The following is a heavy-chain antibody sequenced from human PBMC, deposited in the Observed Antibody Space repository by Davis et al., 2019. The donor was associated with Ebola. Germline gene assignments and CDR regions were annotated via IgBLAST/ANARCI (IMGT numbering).Heavy chain of an antibody. D-gene: IGHD4-17*01. CDR3: ARGYGDPNFDY. CDR1: GFTFSDSY. CDR2: ISSSSSYT. V-gene: IGHV3-11*06. Sequence: PGGSLRLSCAVSGFTFSDSYMSWIRQAPGKGLEWVSYISSSSSYTNYADSVKGRFTISRDNAKNSLYLQVNSLRADDTAVYYCARGYGDPNFDYWGQGTLVTVSS. J-gene: IGHJ4*02.